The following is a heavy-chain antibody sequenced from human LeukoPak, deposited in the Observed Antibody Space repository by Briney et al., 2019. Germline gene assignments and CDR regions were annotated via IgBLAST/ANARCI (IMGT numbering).Heavy chain of an antibody. V-gene: IGHV1-8*03. Sequence: ASVKVSCKASGYTFTSYDINWVRQATGPGLEWMGWMNPNSGNTGYAQKFQGRVTITRNTSISTAYMELSSLRSEDTAVYYCAREPHYYYYMDVWGKGTTVTVSS. CDR1: GYTFTSYD. D-gene: IGHD1-14*01. CDR3: AREPHYYYYMDV. J-gene: IGHJ6*03. CDR2: MNPNSGNT.